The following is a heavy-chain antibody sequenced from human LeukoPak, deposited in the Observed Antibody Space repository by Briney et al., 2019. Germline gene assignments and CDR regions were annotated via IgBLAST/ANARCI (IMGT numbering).Heavy chain of an antibody. CDR3: TKDIRRGDNYGYDQFAY. V-gene: IGHV3-30*02. D-gene: IGHD5-18*01. CDR1: EFTFSNYG. CDR2: IQYDGTNR. J-gene: IGHJ4*02. Sequence: PGGPLRLSCAASEFTFSNYGMYWVRQAPGKGLEWVAFIQYDGTNRYYADSVKGRFTVSRDNSENTLYLQMNSLRTEDTSLYYCTKDIRRGDNYGYDQFAYWGQGTLVTVSS.